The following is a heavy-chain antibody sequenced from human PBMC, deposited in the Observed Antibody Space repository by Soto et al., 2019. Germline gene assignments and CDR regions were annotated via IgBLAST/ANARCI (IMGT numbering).Heavy chain of an antibody. J-gene: IGHJ4*02. CDR3: ARGCGAASCPYCFDH. CDR2: IKQDGSAE. V-gene: IGHV3-7*05. CDR1: GFTLGTQW. D-gene: IGHD2-15*01. Sequence: GGCLRRPRGGSGFTLGTQWISWVSQEQGKGLEWVANIKQDGSAEYYMDSVRGRFTISRDNAKSSLYLQMNSLRAEDTAVYYCARGCGAASCPYCFDHWGQGALVTVSS.